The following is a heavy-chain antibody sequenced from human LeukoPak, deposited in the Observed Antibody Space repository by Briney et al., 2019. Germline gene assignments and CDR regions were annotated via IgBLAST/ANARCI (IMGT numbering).Heavy chain of an antibody. Sequence: PSETLSLTCTVSGGSISNNYWSWFRQPPGKGLEWIGYIYYSGSTNYNPSLKSRVTISVDTSKNQFSLKLSSVTAADTAVYYCARGTYYDIFLQHWGQGTLVTVSS. CDR3: ARGTYYDIFLQH. D-gene: IGHD3-9*01. J-gene: IGHJ1*01. V-gene: IGHV4-59*01. CDR2: IYYSGST. CDR1: GGSISNNY.